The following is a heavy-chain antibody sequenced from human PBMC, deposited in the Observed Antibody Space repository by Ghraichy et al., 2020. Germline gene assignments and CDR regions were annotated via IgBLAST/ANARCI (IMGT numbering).Heavy chain of an antibody. CDR3: SRPGFGELQNAFDV. J-gene: IGHJ3*01. D-gene: IGHD3-10*01. CDR2: IRTKPNNYAT. Sequence: GESLNISCAASGFIFSEFAMYWVRQAPGKGLECIGRIRTKPNNYATTYAASVKGRFTISRDDSENTMYLQMKSLKTEDTAVYYCSRPGFGELQNAFDVWGHGTIVTVSS. V-gene: IGHV3-73*01. CDR1: GFIFSEFA.